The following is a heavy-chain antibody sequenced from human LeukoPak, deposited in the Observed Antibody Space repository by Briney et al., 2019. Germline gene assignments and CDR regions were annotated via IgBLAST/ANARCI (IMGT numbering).Heavy chain of an antibody. J-gene: IGHJ4*02. CDR2: IITSTGNP. Sequence: ASVKVSCKASGYSFTTYAINWVRQAPGQGLEWMGWIITSTGNPTYAQGFTGRFVFSLDTSVSTAYLHISSLKAEDNAVYYCARDPGPRNFDYWGQGTLVTVSS. D-gene: IGHD1-14*01. CDR3: ARDPGPRNFDY. CDR1: GYSFTTYA. V-gene: IGHV7-4-1*02.